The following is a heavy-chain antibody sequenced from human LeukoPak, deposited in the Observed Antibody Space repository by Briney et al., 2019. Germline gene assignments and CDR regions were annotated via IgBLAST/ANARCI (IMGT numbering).Heavy chain of an antibody. D-gene: IGHD3-3*01. V-gene: IGHV3-7*01. J-gene: IGHJ4*02. CDR3: ARDRFGYYDFWSGYYVPSFDY. CDR2: IKQDGSEK. Sequence: GRSLRLSCAASGFTFDDYAMPWVRQAPGKGLEWVANIKQDGSEKYYVDSVKGRFTISRDNAKNSLYLQMNSLRAEDTAVYYCARDRFGYYDFWSGYYVPSFDYWGQGTLVTVSS. CDR1: GFTFDDYA.